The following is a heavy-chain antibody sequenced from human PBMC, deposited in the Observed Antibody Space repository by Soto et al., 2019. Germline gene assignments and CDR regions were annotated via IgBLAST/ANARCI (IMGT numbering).Heavy chain of an antibody. CDR3: ARRSTVTYDY. CDR1: GGSLTSNSYY. J-gene: IGHJ4*02. Sequence: LSLTCTVSGGSLTSNSYYWGWIRQPPGKGLEWIGSFYYSQSTYFNPSLKSRVTISVETSKNQYSLKLSAVTAADTAVYYCARRSTVTYDYWGQGILVTVSS. D-gene: IGHD4-17*01. CDR2: FYYSQST. V-gene: IGHV4-39*01.